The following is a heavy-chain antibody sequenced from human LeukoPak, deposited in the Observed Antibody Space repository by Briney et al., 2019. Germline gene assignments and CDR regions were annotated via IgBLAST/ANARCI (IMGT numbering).Heavy chain of an antibody. V-gene: IGHV3-30*18. CDR1: GFTFSSYG. J-gene: IGHJ4*02. Sequence: GGSLRLSCAASGFTFSSYGMHWVRQAPGKGLEWVAVISYDGSNKYYADSVKGRFTISRDNPKNTLYLQMNSLRAEDTAVYYCAKTGSLYSSTGGYWGQGTLVTVSS. CDR3: AKTGSLYSSTGGY. D-gene: IGHD6-13*01. CDR2: ISYDGSNK.